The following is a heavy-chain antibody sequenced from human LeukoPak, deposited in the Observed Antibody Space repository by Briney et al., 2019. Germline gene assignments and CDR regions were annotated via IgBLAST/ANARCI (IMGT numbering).Heavy chain of an antibody. Sequence: SGTLSLTCAVSGGSIGSSIWWSWVRQPPGKGLEWIGEIHHSASTNYKPSLQSRVTISVDKSKNQFSLKLTSVTAADTAVYYCARELPPPTYYYDSSGYYPLASVDYWGQGTLVTVSS. V-gene: IGHV4-4*02. CDR2: IHHSAST. D-gene: IGHD3-22*01. CDR1: GGSIGSSIW. J-gene: IGHJ4*02. CDR3: ARELPPPTYYYDSSGYYPLASVDY.